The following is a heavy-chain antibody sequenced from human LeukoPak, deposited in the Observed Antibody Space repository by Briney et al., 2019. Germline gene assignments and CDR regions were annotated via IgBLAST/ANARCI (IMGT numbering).Heavy chain of an antibody. CDR3: ARDSRLLSTDFDI. D-gene: IGHD3-22*01. CDR1: GGSFSGYY. CDR2: INHSGST. V-gene: IGHV4-34*01. Sequence: SETLSLTCAVYGGSFSGYYWSWIRQPPGKGLEWIGEINHSGSTNYNPSLKSRVTISVDTSKNQFSLKLSSVTAADTAVYYCARDSRLLSTDFDIWGQGTMVTVSS. J-gene: IGHJ3*02.